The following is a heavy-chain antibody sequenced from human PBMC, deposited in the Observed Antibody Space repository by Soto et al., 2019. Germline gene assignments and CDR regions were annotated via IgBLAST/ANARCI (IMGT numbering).Heavy chain of an antibody. CDR1: GFTFSSYG. J-gene: IGHJ4*02. CDR2: ISYDGSNK. CDR3: AKDGGSGSYRNYFDY. V-gene: IGHV3-30*18. D-gene: IGHD1-26*01. Sequence: GGSLRLSCAASGFTFSSYGMHWVRQAPGKGLEWVAVISYDGSNKYYADSVKGRFTISRDNSKNTLYLQMNSLRAEDTAVYYCAKDGGSGSYRNYFDYWGQGTLVTVSS.